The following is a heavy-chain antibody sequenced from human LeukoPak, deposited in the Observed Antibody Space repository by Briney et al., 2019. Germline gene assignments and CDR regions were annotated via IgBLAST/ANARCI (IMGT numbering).Heavy chain of an antibody. D-gene: IGHD2-15*01. CDR3: ATGRLHGFDL. J-gene: IGHJ3*01. V-gene: IGHV3-53*01. CDR2: LYSGGNT. Sequence: GGSLRLSCAASAFTVSNNSLNRVRQAPGKGLAWVSILYSGGNTYYADFVKGRFTISRDSSKNTLFLQMNSLRAEDTAMFYCATGRLHGFDLRGQGTMVTVSS. CDR1: AFTVSNNS.